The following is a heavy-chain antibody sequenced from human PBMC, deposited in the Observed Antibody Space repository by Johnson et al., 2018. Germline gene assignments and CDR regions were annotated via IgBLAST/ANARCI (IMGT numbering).Heavy chain of an antibody. Sequence: QVQLVESGGGVVQPGRSLRLSCAASGFTFSSYGMHWVRQAPGKGLEWVAVIWYDGSNKYYVDSVKGRFTISRDNSKNTLYLQMNSLRAEDTAVYYCARGGDAIAYSGMDVWGQGTTVTVSS. V-gene: IGHV3-33*01. J-gene: IGHJ6*02. CDR3: ARGGDAIAYSGMDV. CDR2: IWYDGSNK. CDR1: GFTFSSYG. D-gene: IGHD6-13*01.